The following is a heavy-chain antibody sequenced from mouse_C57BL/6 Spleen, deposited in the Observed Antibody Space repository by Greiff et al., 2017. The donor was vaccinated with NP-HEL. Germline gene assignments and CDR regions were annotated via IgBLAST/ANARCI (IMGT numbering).Heavy chain of an antibody. D-gene: IGHD1-1*01. CDR1: GYTFTSYG. V-gene: IGHV1-81*01. J-gene: IGHJ4*01. Sequence: VMLVESGAELARPGASVKLSCKASGYTFTSYGISWVKQRTGQGLEWIGEIYPRSGNTYYNEKFKGKATLTADKSSSTAYMELRSLTSEDSAVYFCALLLRYQLSIGYAMDYWGQGTSVTVSS. CDR2: IYPRSGNT. CDR3: ALLLRYQLSIGYAMDY.